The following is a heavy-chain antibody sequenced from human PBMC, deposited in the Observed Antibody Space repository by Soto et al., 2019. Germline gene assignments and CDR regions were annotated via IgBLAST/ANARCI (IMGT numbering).Heavy chain of an antibody. CDR3: ARDLGGYVHLWDKSNY. CDR1: GFRFSGFA. CDR2: TSFDASEN. Sequence: QVQLVESGGGVVQPGASLRLSCAASGFRFSGFAMHWVRQAPGKGLEWVAVTSFDASENFYVDSVKGRFSISRDDSHNTVFLQMNGLQPEDTGIYYCARDLGGYVHLWDKSNYWGQGTLVNVSS. J-gene: IGHJ4*02. V-gene: IGHV3-30*04. D-gene: IGHD5-12*01.